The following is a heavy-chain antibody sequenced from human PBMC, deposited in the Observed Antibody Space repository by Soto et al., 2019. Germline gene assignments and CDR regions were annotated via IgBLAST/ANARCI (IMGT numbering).Heavy chain of an antibody. Sequence: QVQLVESGGGVVQPGRSLRLSCAASGFTFSSYGMHWVRQAPGKGLEWVAVISYDGSNKYYADSVKGRFTISRDNSKNTLYLQMNSLRAEDTAVYYCAKYLNEYSSSWYDSDYWGQGTLVTVSS. V-gene: IGHV3-30*18. CDR1: GFTFSSYG. J-gene: IGHJ4*02. CDR2: ISYDGSNK. CDR3: AKYLNEYSSSWYDSDY. D-gene: IGHD6-13*01.